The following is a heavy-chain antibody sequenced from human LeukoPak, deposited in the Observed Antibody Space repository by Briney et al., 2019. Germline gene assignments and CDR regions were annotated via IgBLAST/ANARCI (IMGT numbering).Heavy chain of an antibody. D-gene: IGHD3-16*01. CDR3: ARAIAAFRGVNYFDY. J-gene: IGHJ4*02. Sequence: GGSLRLSCAASGFTFSNYDMHWVRQVTGKGLEWVSAIGTTGDTYYPGSVKGRFTISRENVKNSLYLQMNSLRAGDTAVYYCARAIAAFRGVNYFDYWGQGTLVTVAP. V-gene: IGHV3-13*01. CDR1: GFTFSNYD. CDR2: IGTTGDT.